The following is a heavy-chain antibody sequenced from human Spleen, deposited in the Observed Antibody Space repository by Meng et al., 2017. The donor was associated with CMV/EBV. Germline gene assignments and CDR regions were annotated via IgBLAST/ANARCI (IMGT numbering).Heavy chain of an antibody. CDR1: GITFSSYE. D-gene: IGHD4-11*01. V-gene: IGHV3-48*03. J-gene: IGHJ6*02. CDR2: ISSVGNNM. Sequence: GGSLRLSCAVSGITFSSYEMNWVRQAPGKGLEWISYISSVGNNMYYADSVKGRFTISRDNAKNSLYLQMNSLGAEDTAVFYCAKAFTTITTDPMGENPYSYAMDVWGQGTTVTVSS. CDR3: AKAFTTITTDPMGENPYSYAMDV.